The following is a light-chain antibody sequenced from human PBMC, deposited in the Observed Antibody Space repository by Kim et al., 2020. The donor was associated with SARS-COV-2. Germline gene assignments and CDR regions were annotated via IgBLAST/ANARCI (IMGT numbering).Light chain of an antibody. V-gene: IGLV1-44*01. Sequence: ELTQPPSASGTPGQRVTISCSGSSSNIGSNDVNWYQQFPGTAPKLLVSVNNHRPSGVPDRFSASKSATSASVATSGLQSEDEADYYCATWDDRLNGVIFGGGTKVTVL. J-gene: IGLJ2*01. CDR2: VNN. CDR1: SSNIGSND. CDR3: ATWDDRLNGVI.